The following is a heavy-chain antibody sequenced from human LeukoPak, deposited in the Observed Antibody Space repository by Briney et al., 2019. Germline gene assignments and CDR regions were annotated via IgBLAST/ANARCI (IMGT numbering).Heavy chain of an antibody. J-gene: IGHJ3*02. CDR2: MNSNSVNT. D-gene: IGHD2-2*01. Sequence: ASVKVSCKASGDIFTSYDINWVRQATGQGLEWMGWMNSNSVNTGYAQKLQGRVTMSRTTSISTASRELSSLRSADKAVYYRARVGYCSSTRCQVGAFDIWGRGKMVSASS. CDR1: GDIFTSYD. CDR3: ARVGYCSSTRCQVGAFDI. V-gene: IGHV1-8*01.